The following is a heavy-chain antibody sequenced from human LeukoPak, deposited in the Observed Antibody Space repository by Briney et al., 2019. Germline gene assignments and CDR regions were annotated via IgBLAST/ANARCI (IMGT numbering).Heavy chain of an antibody. D-gene: IGHD3-22*01. V-gene: IGHV1-69*13. J-gene: IGHJ4*02. Sequence: GASGKVSCKASGGTFSSYAISWVRQAPGQGLEWMGGIIPIFGTANYAQKFQGRVTITADESTSTAYMELSSLRSEDTAVYYCARIDYYDSSRYDYWGQGTLVTVSS. CDR2: IIPIFGTA. CDR3: ARIDYYDSSRYDY. CDR1: GGTFSSYA.